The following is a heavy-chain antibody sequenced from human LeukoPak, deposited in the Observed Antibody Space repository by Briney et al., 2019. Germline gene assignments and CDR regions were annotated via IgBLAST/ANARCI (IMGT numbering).Heavy chain of an antibody. Sequence: GWSLRLSCAASGFTFSSYSMNWVRQAPGKGLEWVSSISSSSSYIYYADSVKGRFTISRDNAKNSLYLQMNSLRAEDTAVYYCARDKAEDAFDIWGQGTMVTVSS. CDR2: ISSSSSYI. CDR3: ARDKAEDAFDI. J-gene: IGHJ3*02. CDR1: GFTFSSYS. D-gene: IGHD1-14*01. V-gene: IGHV3-21*01.